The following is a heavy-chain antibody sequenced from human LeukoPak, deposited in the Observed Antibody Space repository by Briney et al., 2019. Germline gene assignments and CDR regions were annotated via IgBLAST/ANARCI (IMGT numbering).Heavy chain of an antibody. CDR3: ARGCSGGSCYVY. V-gene: IGHV3-64*01. J-gene: IGHJ4*02. CDR2: ISSNGGST. D-gene: IGHD2-15*01. Sequence: PGGSLRLSCAASGFPFSTFAMNWVRQAPGKGLEYVSAISSNGGSTYYANSVKGRFTISRDNSKNTLYLQMGSLRAEDMAVYYCARGCSGGSCYVYWGQGTLVTVSS. CDR1: GFPFSTFA.